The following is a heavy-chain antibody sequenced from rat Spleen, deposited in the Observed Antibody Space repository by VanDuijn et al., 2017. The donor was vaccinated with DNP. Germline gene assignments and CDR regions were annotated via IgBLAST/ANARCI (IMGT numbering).Heavy chain of an antibody. J-gene: IGHJ2*01. D-gene: IGHD1-12*02. CDR1: GVSLTSNT. CDR2: MSSGGST. CDR3: ARSDYHDGSHYYGYFDY. V-gene: IGHV2-6*01. Sequence: QVQLKESGPGLVQPSQTLSLTCTVSGVSLTSNTVAWVRQPPGKGLEWIAAMSSGGSTYYNSALKPRLSISRDTSKSQVFLKMNSLQTEDTAMYFCARSDYHDGSHYYGYFDYWGQGVLVTVSS.